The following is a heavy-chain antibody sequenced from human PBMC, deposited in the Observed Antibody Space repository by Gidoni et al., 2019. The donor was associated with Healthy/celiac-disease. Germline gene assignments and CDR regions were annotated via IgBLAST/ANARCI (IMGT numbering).Heavy chain of an antibody. Sequence: EVQLLESGGCLVQPGGSLSLSCAASGFTFSSYAISWVRQAPGKWLEWVSAISGSGGSTYYADSVKGRFTISKENAKNTLYLQMNSLRAEDTAVYYCAKDGSLMVYTLVYVDYFDYWGQGTLVTVSS. CDR2: ISGSGGST. CDR3: AKDGSLMVYTLVYVDYFDY. CDR1: GFTFSSYA. D-gene: IGHD2-8*01. V-gene: IGHV3-23*01. J-gene: IGHJ4*02.